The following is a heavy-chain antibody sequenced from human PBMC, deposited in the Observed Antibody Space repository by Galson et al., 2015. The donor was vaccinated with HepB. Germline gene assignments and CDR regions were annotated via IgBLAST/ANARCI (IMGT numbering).Heavy chain of an antibody. J-gene: IGHJ5*02. CDR2: ISPYNRDT. V-gene: IGHV1-18*01. Sequence: SVKVSCKASGYTFSNYAITWVRQAPGQGLEWMGWISPYNRDTKYARKFQGRVTMTTDTSTSTAYMEIRSLRSDDTAFYYCARGPLVGVVGGSPNHSFATVGPRTLVTVYS. CDR1: GYTFSNYA. CDR3: ARGPLVGVVGGSPNHSFAT. D-gene: IGHD2-15*01.